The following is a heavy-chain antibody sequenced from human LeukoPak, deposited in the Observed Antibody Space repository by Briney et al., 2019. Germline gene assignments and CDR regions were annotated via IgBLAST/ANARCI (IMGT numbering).Heavy chain of an antibody. V-gene: IGHV4-34*01. CDR3: ARDQYDDVAFDP. D-gene: IGHD1-1*01. CDR2: INHSGST. J-gene: IGHJ5*02. Sequence: SETLSLTCAVYGGSFSGYYWSWIRQPPGKGLEWIGEINHSGSTNYNPSLKSRVTVSVDTSKNQFSLKLSSVTAADTALYYCARDQYDDVAFDPWGQGTLVTVSS. CDR1: GGSFSGYY.